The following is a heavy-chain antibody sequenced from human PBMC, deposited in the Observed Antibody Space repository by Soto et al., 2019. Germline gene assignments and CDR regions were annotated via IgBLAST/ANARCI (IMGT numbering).Heavy chain of an antibody. CDR2: IYYSGST. V-gene: IGHV4-39*01. Sequence: PSETLSLTCTVSGGSISSSSYYWGWIRQPPGKGLEWIGSIYYSGSTYYNPSLKSRVTISLDTSKNQFSLKLSSVTAADTAVYYCARRIAAAVRWFDPWGQGTLVTVSS. CDR3: ARRIAAAVRWFDP. J-gene: IGHJ5*02. D-gene: IGHD6-13*01. CDR1: GGSISSSSYY.